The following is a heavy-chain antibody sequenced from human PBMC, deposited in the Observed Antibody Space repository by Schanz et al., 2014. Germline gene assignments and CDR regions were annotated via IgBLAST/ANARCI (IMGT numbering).Heavy chain of an antibody. CDR1: GIDFSSYS. J-gene: IGHJ6*02. D-gene: IGHD3-9*01. CDR3: ARDHPHRGVTGYYNDV. Sequence: EVQLVESGGGLVKPGGSLRLSCAASGIDFSSYSMNWVRQAPGRGLEWISYIGSTSTTMYYADSVKGRFTISRDNAKNSLYLQMNSLRDEDTAVYYCARDHPHRGVTGYYNDVWGQGTSVTVSS. CDR2: IGSTSTTM. V-gene: IGHV3-48*02.